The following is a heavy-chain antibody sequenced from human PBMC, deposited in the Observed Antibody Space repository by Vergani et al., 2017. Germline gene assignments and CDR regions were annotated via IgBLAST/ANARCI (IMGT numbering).Heavy chain of an antibody. Sequence: VQLVQSGAEVKKPGASVKVSCKGSGYSFTSYWIGWVRQMPGKGLEWMGIIYPGDSDTRYSPSFQGQVTISADKSISTAYLQWSSLKASDTAMYYCARLARDSSSSTPVPTHYGYMDVWGKGTTVTVSS. CDR3: ARLARDSSSSTPVPTHYGYMDV. J-gene: IGHJ6*03. V-gene: IGHV5-51*01. D-gene: IGHD6-6*01. CDR1: GYSFTSYW. CDR2: IYPGDSDT.